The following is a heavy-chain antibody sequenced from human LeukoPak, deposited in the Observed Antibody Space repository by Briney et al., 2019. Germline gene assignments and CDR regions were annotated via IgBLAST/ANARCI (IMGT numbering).Heavy chain of an antibody. Sequence: GGSLRLSCAGSGFTFSSYWMSWVRQAPGKGPEWVANIKQDGREKHYVDSVKGRFTISRDNAKSSLYLQMNSLRAENTAVYYCTRDEAAATNWGQGTLVTVSS. CDR3: TRDEAAATN. CDR1: GFTFSSYW. J-gene: IGHJ4*02. CDR2: IKQDGREK. D-gene: IGHD6-13*01. V-gene: IGHV3-7*01.